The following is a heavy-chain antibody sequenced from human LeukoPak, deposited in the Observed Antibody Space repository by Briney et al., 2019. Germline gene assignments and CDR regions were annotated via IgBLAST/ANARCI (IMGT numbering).Heavy chain of an antibody. CDR3: ARGGNYGDYGGYDY. J-gene: IGHJ4*02. CDR2: IIPILGIA. Sequence: SVKVSCKASGGTFSSYAISWVRQAPGQGLEWMGRIIPILGIANYAQKFQGRVTITADKSTSTAYMELSGLRSEDTAVYYCARGGNYGDYGGYDYWGQGTLVTVSS. V-gene: IGHV1-69*04. CDR1: GGTFSSYA. D-gene: IGHD4-17*01.